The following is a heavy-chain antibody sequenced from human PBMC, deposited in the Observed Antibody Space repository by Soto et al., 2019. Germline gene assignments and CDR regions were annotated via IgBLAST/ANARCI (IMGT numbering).Heavy chain of an antibody. J-gene: IGHJ5*02. CDR3: AKHRYCSGATCYHLDKWFDP. V-gene: IGHV4-39*01. Sequence: AETLSLTCTVSGGCIRTSGYSWGWIRRHPGKGPLWIAILSYSENTSYHPALKRRLTMSVHTSRKQFTPKMSSVTAADTAVYYCAKHRYCSGATCYHLDKWFDPWGQGTLVTVSS. D-gene: IGHD2-15*01. CDR1: GGCIRTSGYS. CDR2: LSYSENT.